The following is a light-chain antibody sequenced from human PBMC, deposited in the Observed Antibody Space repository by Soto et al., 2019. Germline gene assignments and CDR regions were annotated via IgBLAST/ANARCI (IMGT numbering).Light chain of an antibody. Sequence: EIVLTQSPGTLSLSPGERATLSCRASQSVSSSYLAWYQQKPGQAPRLLIYGASSRATGIPDRFSGSGSGTDFTLTISRLEPEDFAVYYCQQYNNWPPGITFGGGTKVDIK. CDR3: QQYNNWPPGIT. V-gene: IGKV3-20*01. J-gene: IGKJ4*01. CDR2: GAS. CDR1: QSVSSSY.